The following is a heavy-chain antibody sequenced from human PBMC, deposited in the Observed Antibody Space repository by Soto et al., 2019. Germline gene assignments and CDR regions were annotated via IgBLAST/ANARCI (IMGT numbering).Heavy chain of an antibody. CDR1: GFTFSSYA. Sequence: GGSLRLSCAASGFTFSSYAMNWVRQAPGKGLEWVSVISGSGGSTYYADSVKGRFTISRDNSKNTLYLQMNSLRAEDTAVYYCAKNPGYYYDSTGYHFDYWGQGTLVTVSS. CDR2: ISGSGGST. D-gene: IGHD3-22*01. CDR3: AKNPGYYYDSTGYHFDY. J-gene: IGHJ4*02. V-gene: IGHV3-23*01.